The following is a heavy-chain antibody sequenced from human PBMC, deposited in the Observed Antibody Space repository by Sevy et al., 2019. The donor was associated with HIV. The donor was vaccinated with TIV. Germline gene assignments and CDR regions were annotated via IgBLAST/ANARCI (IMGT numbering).Heavy chain of an antibody. Sequence: GGSLRLSCAASGFTFSSYGMHWVRQAPGKGLEWVAVIWYDGSNKYYPDSVKGRFTISRHNSKITLYLQMNSLRAEDTVVYYCARAIREQWPRYGMDVWGQGTTVTVS. D-gene: IGHD6-19*01. CDR2: IWYDGSNK. J-gene: IGHJ6*02. V-gene: IGHV3-33*01. CDR1: GFTFSSYG. CDR3: ARAIREQWPRYGMDV.